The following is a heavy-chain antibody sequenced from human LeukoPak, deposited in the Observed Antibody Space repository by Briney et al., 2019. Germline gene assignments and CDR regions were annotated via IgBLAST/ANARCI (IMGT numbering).Heavy chain of an antibody. CDR1: GGSFSGYY. Sequence: SETLSLTCAVYGGSFSGYYWCWIRQPPGKGLEWIGEINHSGSTNYNPSLKSRVTISVDTSKNQFSLKLSSVTAADTAVYYCARGFRTTAAPDYWGQRTLVTVSS. V-gene: IGHV4-34*01. J-gene: IGHJ4*02. CDR2: INHSGST. D-gene: IGHD6-13*01. CDR3: ARGFRTTAAPDY.